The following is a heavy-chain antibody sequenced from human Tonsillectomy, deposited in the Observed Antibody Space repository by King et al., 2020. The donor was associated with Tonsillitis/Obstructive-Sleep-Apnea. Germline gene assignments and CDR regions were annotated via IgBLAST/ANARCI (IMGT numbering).Heavy chain of an antibody. V-gene: IGHV2-26*01. Sequence: TLKESGPVLVKPTETLTLTCTVSGFSLSNARMGVSWIRQPPGKALEWLAHIFSNYENSYSTSLKSRRTLSKDTSKSQVVLTMTHMDPVDTATYYCARTSLEYSSSQCFDYWGQGTLVTVSS. CDR3: ARTSLEYSSSQCFDY. D-gene: IGHD6-6*01. CDR1: GFSLSNARMG. CDR2: IFSNYEN. J-gene: IGHJ4*02.